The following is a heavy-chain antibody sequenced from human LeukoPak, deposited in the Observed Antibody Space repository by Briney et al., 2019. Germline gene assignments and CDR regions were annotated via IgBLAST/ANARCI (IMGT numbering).Heavy chain of an antibody. CDR2: ISGSDGNT. J-gene: IGHJ3*02. Sequence: GGSLRLSCAASGFTFSSYAMSWVRQPPGKGLEWVSSISGSDGNTYYADFVKGRFTISRDNSKNTLYVQMNSLRAEDTAIYYCARISSSSWKNFDIWGQGTMVTVSS. CDR3: ARISSSSWKNFDI. V-gene: IGHV3-23*01. CDR1: GFTFSSYA. D-gene: IGHD6-13*01.